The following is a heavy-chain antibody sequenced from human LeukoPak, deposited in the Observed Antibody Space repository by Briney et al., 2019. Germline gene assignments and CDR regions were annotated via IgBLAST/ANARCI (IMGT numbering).Heavy chain of an antibody. V-gene: IGHV3-53*01. Sequence: SGGSLRLSCAASGFSDSSNYISWVRQAPGRGLEWVSVIYRGGSTKYAASVKARFTICRDNTKDTVYLKMNSVRAEDTAVYYCARACLDNGGQGTLVTVSS. CDR2: IYRGGST. J-gene: IGHJ4*02. D-gene: IGHD5/OR15-5a*01. CDR3: ARACLDN. CDR1: GFSDSSNY.